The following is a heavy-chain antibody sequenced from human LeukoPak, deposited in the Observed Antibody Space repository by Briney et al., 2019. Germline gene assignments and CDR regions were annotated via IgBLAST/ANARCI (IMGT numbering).Heavy chain of an antibody. Sequence: GGSLRLSCAASGFTFSSYAMSWVRQAPGKGLEWVSAISGSGGSTYYADSVKGRFTISRDNSKNTLYLQMNSLRAEDTAVYYCAKGVVGATKENWFDPWGQGTLVTVSS. CDR2: ISGSGGST. V-gene: IGHV3-23*01. CDR1: GFTFSSYA. D-gene: IGHD1-26*01. CDR3: AKGVVGATKENWFDP. J-gene: IGHJ5*02.